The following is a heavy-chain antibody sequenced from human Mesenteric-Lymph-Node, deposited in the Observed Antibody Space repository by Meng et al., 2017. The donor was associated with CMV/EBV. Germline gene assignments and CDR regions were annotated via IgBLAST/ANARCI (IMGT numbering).Heavy chain of an antibody. Sequence: SCAASGFTFSSYWMHWVRQAPGKGLVCVSRIHSDGSSTTYADAVKGRFTISRDNAKNALYLQMNSLRAEDTAVYYCAVAGMATITGDYWGQGTLVTVSS. D-gene: IGHD5-24*01. J-gene: IGHJ4*02. CDR2: IHSDGSST. CDR1: GFTFSSYW. V-gene: IGHV3-74*01. CDR3: AVAGMATITGDY.